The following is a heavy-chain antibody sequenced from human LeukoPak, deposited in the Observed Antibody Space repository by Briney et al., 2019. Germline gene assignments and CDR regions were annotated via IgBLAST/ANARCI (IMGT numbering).Heavy chain of an antibody. CDR2: IRYDGSNK. J-gene: IGHJ4*02. CDR1: GFTFSSYG. CDR3: ARGEMITFGGVMDY. V-gene: IGHV3-30*02. D-gene: IGHD3-16*01. Sequence: GGSLRLSCAASGFTFSSYGMHWVRQAPGKGLEWVAFIRYDGSNKYYADSVKGRFTISRDNAKNSLYLQMNSLRAEDTAVYYCARGEMITFGGVMDYWGQGTLVTVSS.